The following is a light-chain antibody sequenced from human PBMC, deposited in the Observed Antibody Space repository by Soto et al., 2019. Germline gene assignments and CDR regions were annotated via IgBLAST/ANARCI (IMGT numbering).Light chain of an antibody. V-gene: IGKV1-5*03. CDR2: KAS. CDR3: QQYNSYWT. J-gene: IGKJ1*01. Sequence: IQLTQSPSSLSASVGYRFTITCRASQGISSYLAWYQQKPGKAPKLLIYKASSLESGVPSRFSGSGSGTEFTLTISSLQPDDFATYYCQQYNSYWTFGQGTKVDIK. CDR1: QGISSY.